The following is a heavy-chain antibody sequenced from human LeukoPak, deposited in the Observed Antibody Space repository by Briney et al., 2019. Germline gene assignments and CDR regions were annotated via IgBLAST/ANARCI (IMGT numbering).Heavy chain of an antibody. CDR2: INHSGST. Sequence: SETLSLTCAVYGGSFSGYYWSWIRQPPGKGLEWIGEINHSGSTNYNPSLKSRVTISVDTSKNQFSLKLSSVTAADTAVYYCERRSGYYYYYYGMDVWGQGTTVTVSS. V-gene: IGHV4-34*01. CDR3: ERRSGYYYYYYGMDV. D-gene: IGHD3-22*01. CDR1: GGSFSGYY. J-gene: IGHJ6*02.